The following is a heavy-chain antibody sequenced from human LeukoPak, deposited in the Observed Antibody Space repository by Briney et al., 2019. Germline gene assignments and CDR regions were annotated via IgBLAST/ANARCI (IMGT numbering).Heavy chain of an antibody. V-gene: IGHV1-69*05. CDR3: ARGRGDYGGNTGFDY. Sequence: SVKVSCRASGGTFSSYAISWVRQAPGQGLEWMGGIIPIFGTANYAQKFQGRVTITTDESTSTAYMELSSLRSEDTAVYYCARGRGDYGGNTGFDYWGQGTLVTVSS. J-gene: IGHJ4*02. D-gene: IGHD4-23*01. CDR2: IIPIFGTA. CDR1: GGTFSSYA.